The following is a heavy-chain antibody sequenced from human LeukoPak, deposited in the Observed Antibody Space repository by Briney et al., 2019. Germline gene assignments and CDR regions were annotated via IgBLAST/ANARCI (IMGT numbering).Heavy chain of an antibody. CDR2: ISSSGSYI. J-gene: IGHJ4*02. D-gene: IGHD3-10*01. V-gene: IGHV3-21*01. CDR1: GFTLNSYS. CDR3: ARDLGSGIYGTFDY. Sequence: GGSLRLSCAASGFTLNSYSMNWVRQAPGKGLEWVSSISSSGSYIYYADSVKGRFTISRDNAKNSLYLQMNSLRVEDTAVYYCARDLGSGIYGTFDYWGQGTLVTVSS.